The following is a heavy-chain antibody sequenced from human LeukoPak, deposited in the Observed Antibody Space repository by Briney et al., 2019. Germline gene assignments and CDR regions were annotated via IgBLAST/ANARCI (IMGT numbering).Heavy chain of an antibody. CDR2: IIPIFGTA. CDR3: ARDRVTTGESFDY. Sequence: ASVKVSCKASGGTFISYAISWVRQAPGQGLEWMGGIIPIFGTANYAQKFQGRVTITADESTSTAYMELSSLRSVDTAVYYCARDRVTTGESFDYWGQGTLVTVSS. V-gene: IGHV1-69*13. D-gene: IGHD4-11*01. J-gene: IGHJ4*02. CDR1: GGTFISYA.